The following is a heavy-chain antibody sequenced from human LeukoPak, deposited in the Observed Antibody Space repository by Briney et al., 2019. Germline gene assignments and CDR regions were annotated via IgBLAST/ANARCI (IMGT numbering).Heavy chain of an antibody. V-gene: IGHV1-18*03. D-gene: IGHD2-15*01. CDR1: GYTFASYG. CDR3: AMLGYCSGGSCYYHYGMDV. CDR2: ISAHNGDT. Sequence: ASVKVSCKASGYTFASYGIGWVRQAAGQGPEWVGWISAHNGDTKYAQKLQGRVTVTTDTPTSTAYMELRSLRSDDMAVYYCAMLGYCSGGSCYYHYGMDVWGQGTTVTVS. J-gene: IGHJ6*02.